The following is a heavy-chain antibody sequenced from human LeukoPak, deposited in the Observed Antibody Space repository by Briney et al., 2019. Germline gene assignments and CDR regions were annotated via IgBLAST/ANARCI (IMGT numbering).Heavy chain of an antibody. D-gene: IGHD3-3*01. V-gene: IGHV1-18*01. CDR1: GYTFTSYG. CDR3: ARVSYDIWSGFSEYMDV. J-gene: IGHJ6*03. Sequence: ASVKVSCKASGYTFTSYGISWVRQAPGQGLEWMGWISAYNGNTNYAQKLQGRVTMTKDTSTDTAYMELSSLRSDDTAVYYCARVSYDIWSGFSEYMDVWGKGTTVTVSS. CDR2: ISAYNGNT.